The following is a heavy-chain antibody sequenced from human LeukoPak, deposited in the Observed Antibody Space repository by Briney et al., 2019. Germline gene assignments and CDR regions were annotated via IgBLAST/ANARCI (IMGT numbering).Heavy chain of an antibody. CDR3: ARVSVLAAAAAGGDY. Sequence: ASVKVSCKASGYTFTGYYMHWVRQAPGQGLEWMGWINPNSGGTDYAQKFQGRVTMTRDTSISTAYMELSRLRSDDTAVYYCARVSVLAAAAAGGDYWGQGTLVTVSS. D-gene: IGHD6-13*01. V-gene: IGHV1-2*02. J-gene: IGHJ4*02. CDR1: GYTFTGYY. CDR2: INPNSGGT.